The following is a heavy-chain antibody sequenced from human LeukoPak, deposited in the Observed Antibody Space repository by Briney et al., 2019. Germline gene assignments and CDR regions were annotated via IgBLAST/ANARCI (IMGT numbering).Heavy chain of an antibody. J-gene: IGHJ4*02. D-gene: IGHD3-3*01. Sequence: SSVTVSFKSSGGTFSSYAISWVRQAPGQGLEWMGGIIPIFGTANYAQKFQDRVTITADESTSTVYMELSGLRSEDTAVYYCARGSGYFDYWGQGTLVTVSS. V-gene: IGHV1-69*01. CDR1: GGTFSSYA. CDR2: IIPIFGTA. CDR3: ARGSGYFDY.